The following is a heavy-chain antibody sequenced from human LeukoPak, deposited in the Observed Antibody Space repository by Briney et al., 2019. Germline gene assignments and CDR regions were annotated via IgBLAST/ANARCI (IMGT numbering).Heavy chain of an antibody. D-gene: IGHD4-23*01. CDR1: GFTVSTNY. CDR2: IYSGGNT. V-gene: IGHV3-66*01. Sequence: GGSLRLSCAASGFTVSTNYMSWVRQAPGRGLEWVSVIYSGGNTYYADSVKGRFTISRDNSKNTLYLQMNSLRADDAAVYYCARDSGTTVGYFDYWGQGTLVTVSS. J-gene: IGHJ4*02. CDR3: ARDSGTTVGYFDY.